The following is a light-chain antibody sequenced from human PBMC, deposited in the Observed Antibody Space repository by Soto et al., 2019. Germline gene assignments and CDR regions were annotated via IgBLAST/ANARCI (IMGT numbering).Light chain of an antibody. Sequence: IILTQSPATLSLSPGARATLSCRASQTLSNSFIAWYQQKPGQAPRLLIYDTSSRATGIPDRFSGSGSGTDFTLTISRLEPEDFAVYYCQQYGSSGTFGQGTKVDIK. CDR1: QTLSNSF. CDR2: DTS. V-gene: IGKV3-20*01. J-gene: IGKJ1*01. CDR3: QQYGSSGT.